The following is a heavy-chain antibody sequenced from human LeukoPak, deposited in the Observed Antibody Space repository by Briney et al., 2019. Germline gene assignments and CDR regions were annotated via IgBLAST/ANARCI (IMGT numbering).Heavy chain of an antibody. CDR3: ARNNGMDV. CDR2: VNRDGSET. J-gene: IGHJ6*02. CDR1: GFALSSHW. V-gene: IGHV3-7*03. Sequence: GGSLRLSCAASGFALSSHWMTWVRQVPGRGPEWVANVNRDGSETYYLDSVKGRFTISKDNAKNSLNLQMNSLRAEDTALYHCARNNGMDVWGQGTTVIVSS.